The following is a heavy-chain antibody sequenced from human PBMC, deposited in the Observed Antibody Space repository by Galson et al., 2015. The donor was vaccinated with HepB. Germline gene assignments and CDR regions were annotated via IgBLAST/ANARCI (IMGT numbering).Heavy chain of an antibody. Sequence: SVKVSCKASGYTFTSYAMHWVRQAPGQRLEWMGWINAGNGNTKYSQKFQGRVTITRDTSASTAYMELSSLRSEDTAVYYCATYRVTMVRAFYYGMDVWGQGTTVTVSS. CDR3: ATYRVTMVRAFYYGMDV. D-gene: IGHD3-10*01. CDR1: GYTFTSYA. J-gene: IGHJ6*02. CDR2: INAGNGNT. V-gene: IGHV1-3*01.